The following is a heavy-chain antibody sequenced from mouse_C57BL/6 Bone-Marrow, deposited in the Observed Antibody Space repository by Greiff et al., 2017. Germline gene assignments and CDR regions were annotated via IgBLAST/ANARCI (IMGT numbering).Heavy chain of an antibody. D-gene: IGHD1-1*01. V-gene: IGHV1-69*01. CDR2: IDPSDSYT. J-gene: IGHJ3*01. CDR3: AREGLLRAWFAY. Sequence: VQLQQPGAELVMPGASVKLSCKASGYTFTSYWMHWVKQRPGQGLEWIGEIDPSDSYTNYNQQFKGKSTLTVDKSSSTAYMQLSSLTSEDSAVYYGAREGLLRAWFAYWGQGTLVTVSA. CDR1: GYTFTSYW.